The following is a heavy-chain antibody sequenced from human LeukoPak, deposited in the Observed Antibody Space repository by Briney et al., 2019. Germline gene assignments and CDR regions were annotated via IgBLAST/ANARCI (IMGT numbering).Heavy chain of an antibody. Sequence: SVKVSCKASGGTFSSYAISWVRQAPGQGLEWMGGIIPIFGTANYAQKFQGRVTITADESTSTAYMELSSLRSEDTAVYYCAIGVCSGGSCYSAYYYYMDVWGKGTTVTISS. V-gene: IGHV1-69*13. D-gene: IGHD2-15*01. CDR1: GGTFSSYA. J-gene: IGHJ6*03. CDR3: AIGVCSGGSCYSAYYYYMDV. CDR2: IIPIFGTA.